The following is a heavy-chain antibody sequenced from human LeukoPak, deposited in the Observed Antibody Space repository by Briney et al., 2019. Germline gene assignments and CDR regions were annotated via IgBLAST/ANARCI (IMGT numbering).Heavy chain of an antibody. CDR3: ARDNGGILDK. Sequence: RGSLRLSSVASGFVLSKFWMSWVRQAPRKGLEWVANVKQDGSVTHYVDSVKGRFTISRDNAKTSLFLQMNNLTAEDTALYYCARDNGGILDKWGQGSLVTVSS. CDR2: VKQDGSVT. CDR1: GFVLSKFW. J-gene: IGHJ4*02. V-gene: IGHV3-7*01. D-gene: IGHD4-23*01.